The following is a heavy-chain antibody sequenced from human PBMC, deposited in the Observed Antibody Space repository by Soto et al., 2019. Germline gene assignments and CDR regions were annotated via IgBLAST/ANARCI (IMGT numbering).Heavy chain of an antibody. CDR1: GGSFSGYY. J-gene: IGHJ6*02. V-gene: IGHV4-34*01. Sequence: ASETLSLTCAVYGGSFSGYYWSWIRQPPGKGLEWIGEINHSGSTNYNPSLKSRVTISVDTSKNQFSLKLSSVTAADTAVYYCARGRDYGSSYGMDVWGQGTTVTVSS. CDR2: INHSGST. D-gene: IGHD3-10*01. CDR3: ARGRDYGSSYGMDV.